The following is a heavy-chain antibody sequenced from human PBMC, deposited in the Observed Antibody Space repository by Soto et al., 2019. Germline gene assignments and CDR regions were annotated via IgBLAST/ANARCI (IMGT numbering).Heavy chain of an antibody. CDR3: ARGIPFKKTYYGRH. Sequence: QVQLVQSGAEVKKPGASVKVSCKASGYTFTSYDINWVRQATGQGLEWKGWMNPNSGNTGYAQKFPGRVTMTRNTSISTAYMELSSLRSEDTAVYYCARGIPFKKTYYGRHWGQGTLVTVSS. CDR1: GYTFTSYD. CDR2: MNPNSGNT. V-gene: IGHV1-8*01. D-gene: IGHD3-10*01. J-gene: IGHJ1*01.